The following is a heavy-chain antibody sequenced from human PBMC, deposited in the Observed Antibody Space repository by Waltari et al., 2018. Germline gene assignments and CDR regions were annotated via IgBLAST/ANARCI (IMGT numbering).Heavy chain of an antibody. V-gene: IGHV4-59*01. CDR2: IYYSGST. Sequence: QVQLQESGPGLVKPSETLSLTCTVSGGSISSYYWSWIRQPPGKGLEWIWDIYYSGSTNYNPSLKSRVTISVDTSKNQFSLKLSSVTAADTAVYYCARLYYDSSGYYYPWGQGTLVTVSS. CDR1: GGSISSYY. CDR3: ARLYYDSSGYYYP. J-gene: IGHJ5*02. D-gene: IGHD3-22*01.